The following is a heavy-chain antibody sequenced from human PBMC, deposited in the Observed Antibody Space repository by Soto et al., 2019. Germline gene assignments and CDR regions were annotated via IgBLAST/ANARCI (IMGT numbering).Heavy chain of an antibody. Sequence: GGSLRLSCAASGLSISGYGMNWVRQAPGKGLEWVSYIGAGSSTIYYATPVKGRFTISRDDSKNTLFLQMNSLKTEDTAVYYCTTGTAVAIYNFDYWGQGTLVTVSS. CDR3: TTGTAVAIYNFDY. D-gene: IGHD6-19*01. J-gene: IGHJ4*02. CDR1: GLSISGYG. CDR2: IGAGSSTI. V-gene: IGHV3-48*01.